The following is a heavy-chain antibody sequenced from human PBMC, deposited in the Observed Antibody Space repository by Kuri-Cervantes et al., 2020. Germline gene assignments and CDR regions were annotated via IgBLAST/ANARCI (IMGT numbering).Heavy chain of an antibody. Sequence: SETLSLTCTVSGGSVSSYYWSWIRQPAGKRLEWIGRIYTSRSTNYNPSLKSRVTMSVDTSKNQISLKLTSVTAADTAVYHCAGDSGWYGAVGFSEKWGQGTLVTVSS. D-gene: IGHD6-19*01. V-gene: IGHV4-4*07. CDR2: IYTSRST. CDR1: GGSVSSYY. J-gene: IGHJ4*02. CDR3: AGDSGWYGAVGFSEK.